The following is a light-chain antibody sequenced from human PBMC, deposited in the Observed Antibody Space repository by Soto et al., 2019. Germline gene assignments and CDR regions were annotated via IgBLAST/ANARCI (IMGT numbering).Light chain of an antibody. CDR2: AAS. J-gene: IGKJ5*01. V-gene: IGKV1-39*01. CDR1: QNINSY. Sequence: DVQMTQSPSSLSASVGDRVTITCRARQNINSYLNWYQQKPGKAPKLLIYAASSLQSGVPSRFSGSGSGTDFTLTVSSLQPKDFATYYCHQSYDIPTFGQGTRLEI. CDR3: HQSYDIPT.